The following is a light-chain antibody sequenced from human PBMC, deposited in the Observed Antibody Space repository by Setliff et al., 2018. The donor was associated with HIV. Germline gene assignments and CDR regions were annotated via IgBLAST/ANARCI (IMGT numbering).Light chain of an antibody. Sequence: QYTLPQPRSVSGSPGQSVAISCTGTSSDVGNYNYVSWFQQHPGKAPKLMIYDVSKRPSGVPDRFSGSKSGNTASLTISGLQAEDEADYYCCSFAGSPYVFGTGTKVTVL. CDR1: SSDVGNYNY. CDR3: CSFAGSPYV. J-gene: IGLJ1*01. CDR2: DVS. V-gene: IGLV2-11*01.